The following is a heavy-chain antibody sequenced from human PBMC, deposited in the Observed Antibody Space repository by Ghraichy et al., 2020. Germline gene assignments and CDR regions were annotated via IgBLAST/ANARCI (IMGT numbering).Heavy chain of an antibody. CDR3: ARGYGDFPDRFDY. V-gene: IGHV4-31*03. CDR2: IYYSGST. CDR1: GGTISSGGYY. D-gene: IGHD4-17*01. Sequence: SETLSLTCTVSGGTISSGGYYWSWIRQHPGKGLEWIGYIYYSGSTYYNPSLKSRVTMSVDTSKNRFSLKLSSLTAADTAVYYCARGYGDFPDRFDYWGQGTLVTVSS. J-gene: IGHJ4*02.